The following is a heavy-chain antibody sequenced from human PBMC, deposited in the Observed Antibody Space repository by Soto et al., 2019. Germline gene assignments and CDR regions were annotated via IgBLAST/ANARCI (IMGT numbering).Heavy chain of an antibody. D-gene: IGHD1-1*01. Sequence: QVQLVQSGAEVKKPGSSVKVSCKASGGTFSSYAISWVRQAPGQGLEWMGGIIPIFGTANYAQKFQGRVTITAAESTSTANMELSSLRSEDTAVYYCARGTGLAWRAYYYYGMDVWGQGTTVTVSS. V-gene: IGHV1-69*01. CDR1: GGTFSSYA. J-gene: IGHJ6*02. CDR2: IIPIFGTA. CDR3: ARGTGLAWRAYYYYGMDV.